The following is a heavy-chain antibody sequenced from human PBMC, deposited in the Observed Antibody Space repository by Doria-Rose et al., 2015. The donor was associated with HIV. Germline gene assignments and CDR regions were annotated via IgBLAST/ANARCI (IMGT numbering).Heavy chain of an antibody. CDR2: IFSDDER. CDR1: GVSLSSPGMG. Sequence: SGPVLVKPTETLTLTCTVSGVSLSSPGMGVSWIRQPPGKALEWLATIFSDDERSYKTSLKSRLTISRCTSKSQVVLTMTDMDPVDTATYYCARIKSSRWYHKYYFGFWGQGTLVIVSA. J-gene: IGHJ4*02. CDR3: ARIKSSRWYHKYYFGF. V-gene: IGHV2-26*01. D-gene: IGHD6-13*01.